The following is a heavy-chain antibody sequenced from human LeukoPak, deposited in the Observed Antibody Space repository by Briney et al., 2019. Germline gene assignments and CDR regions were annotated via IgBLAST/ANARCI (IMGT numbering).Heavy chain of an antibody. CDR2: IIGGAGST. Sequence: PGGSLRLSCAASGFSFSSDGMSWVRQAPGKGLEWVSGIIGGAGSTYYADSVKGRFTISRDNSKNTLYLQMNSLRAEDTAVYYCAKDLDDIAAYVNGGFDYWGQGTLVTVSS. CDR1: GFSFSSDG. V-gene: IGHV3-23*01. J-gene: IGHJ4*02. CDR3: AKDLDDIAAYVNGGFDY. D-gene: IGHD6-13*01.